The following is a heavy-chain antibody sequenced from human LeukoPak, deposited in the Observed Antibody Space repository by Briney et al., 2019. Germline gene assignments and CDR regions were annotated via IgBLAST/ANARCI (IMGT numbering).Heavy chain of an antibody. CDR3: TAGTGRSDFDY. J-gene: IGHJ4*02. D-gene: IGHD3/OR15-3a*01. Sequence: PGGSLRLSCAASGFTFSNAWMSWVRQAPGRGLELVGRIKRKGDDGTIDYAATVKGRLSISRDDSKNTLYLQMNSLKSEDTAVYYCTAGTGRSDFDYWGQGTLVTVSS. CDR2: IKRKGDDGTI. V-gene: IGHV3-15*01. CDR1: GFTFSNAW.